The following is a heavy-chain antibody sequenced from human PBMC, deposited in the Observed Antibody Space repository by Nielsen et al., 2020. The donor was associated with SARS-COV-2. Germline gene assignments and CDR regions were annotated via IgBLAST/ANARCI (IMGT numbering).Heavy chain of an antibody. CDR1: GYTFTNYG. CDR2: ISAHNGNT. Sequence: ASVKVSCKASGYTFTNYGISWVRQAPGQGLEWMGWISAHNGNTKYVQKLQGRVTMTTDTSTSTAHMELRSLRSDDTAVYYCARDASGMELLKDYFDYWGQGTLVTVSS. CDR3: ARDASGMELLKDYFDY. V-gene: IGHV1-18*01. J-gene: IGHJ4*02. D-gene: IGHD1-26*01.